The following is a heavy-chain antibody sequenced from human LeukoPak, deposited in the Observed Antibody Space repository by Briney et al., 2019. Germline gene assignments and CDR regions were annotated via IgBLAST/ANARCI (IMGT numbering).Heavy chain of an antibody. J-gene: IGHJ4*02. CDR3: ARQDIGGVMVPSFGY. CDR1: GGTFSSYA. D-gene: IGHD3-16*02. V-gene: IGHV1-69*05. Sequence: SVKVSCKASGGTFSSYAISWVRQAPGQGLEWMGRIIPIFGTANYAQKFQGRVTITTDESTSTAYMELSSLRSEDTAVYYCARQDIGGVMVPSFGYWGQGTLVTVSS. CDR2: IIPIFGTA.